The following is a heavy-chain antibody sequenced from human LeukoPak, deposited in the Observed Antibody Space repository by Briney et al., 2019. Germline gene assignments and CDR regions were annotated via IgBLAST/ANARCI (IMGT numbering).Heavy chain of an antibody. V-gene: IGHV3-48*04. J-gene: IGHJ5*02. CDR1: GFTFSSYA. Sequence: PGGSLRLSCAASGFTFSSYAMSWVRQAPGKGLEWLSQISSDSRIIYYADSVRGRFTISRDNAKESLYLQMNSLRAEDTAVYYCATDTYDYVWGSPWGQGTLVTVSS. CDR3: ATDTYDYVWGSP. D-gene: IGHD3-16*01. CDR2: ISSDSRII.